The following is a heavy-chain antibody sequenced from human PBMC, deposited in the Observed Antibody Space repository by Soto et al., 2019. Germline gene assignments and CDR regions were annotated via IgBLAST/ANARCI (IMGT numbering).Heavy chain of an antibody. CDR1: RYSFTSYW. CDR2: IYPGDSDT. Sequence: GESLKISCKGSRYSFTSYWIGWVRQMPGKGLAWMGIIYPGDSDTRYSPSFQGQVTISADKSISTAYLQWRSLKASDTAMYYCAKTPGNAGSMLEEYYFDYWGQGTLVTVSS. CDR3: AKTPGNAGSMLEEYYFDY. J-gene: IGHJ4*02. V-gene: IGHV5-51*01. D-gene: IGHD3-10*02.